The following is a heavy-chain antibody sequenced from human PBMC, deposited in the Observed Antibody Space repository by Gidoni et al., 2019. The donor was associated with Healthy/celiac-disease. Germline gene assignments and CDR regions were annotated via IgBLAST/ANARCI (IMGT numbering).Heavy chain of an antibody. CDR3: ARGRAWGLRWKYYYYGMDV. D-gene: IGHD5-12*01. CDR2: IYYSGST. V-gene: IGHV4-30-4*01. J-gene: IGHJ6*02. Sequence: QVQLQESGPGLVKPSQTLSLTCTVSGGSISSGAYYWSWIRQPPGKGLEWIGYIYYSGSTYYNPSLKSRVTISVDTSKNQFSLKLSSVTAADTAVYYCARGRAWGLRWKYYYYGMDVWGQGTTVTVSS. CDR1: GGSISSGAYY.